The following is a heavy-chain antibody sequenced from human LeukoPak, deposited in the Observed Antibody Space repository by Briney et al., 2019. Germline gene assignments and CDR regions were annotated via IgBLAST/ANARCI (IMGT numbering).Heavy chain of an antibody. Sequence: PGGSLRLSCAASGFNVSRNYMNWVRQAPGKGLEWVSVIYSGDSTYYADSVKGRFTISRDISKNTLYLQINSLRAEDTALYYCARGGWGTYDPGNLDFWGQGTLVTVSS. V-gene: IGHV3-53*01. D-gene: IGHD6-19*01. CDR1: GFNVSRNY. CDR2: IYSGDST. CDR3: ARGGWGTYDPGNLDF. J-gene: IGHJ4*02.